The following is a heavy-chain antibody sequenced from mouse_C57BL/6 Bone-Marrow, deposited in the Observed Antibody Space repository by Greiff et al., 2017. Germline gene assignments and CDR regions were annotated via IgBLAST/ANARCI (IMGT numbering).Heavy chain of an antibody. D-gene: IGHD2-14*01. V-gene: IGHV1-69*01. CDR3: ARGGRVRPPFDY. Sequence: QVQLQQPGAELVMPGASVKLSCKASGYTFTSYWMHWVKQRPGQGLEWIGEIDPSDSYTNYNQKFKGKSTLTVDKSSSTAYMQLSSLTSEGSAVYYCARGGRVRPPFDYWGQGTTLTVSS. CDR1: GYTFTSYW. J-gene: IGHJ2*01. CDR2: IDPSDSYT.